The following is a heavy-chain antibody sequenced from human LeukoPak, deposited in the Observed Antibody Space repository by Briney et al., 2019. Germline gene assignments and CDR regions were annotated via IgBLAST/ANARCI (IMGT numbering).Heavy chain of an antibody. CDR2: FDPEDGET. J-gene: IGHJ4*02. CDR3: ATQGCIAAAGQYYFDY. Sequence: ASVKVSCKVSGYTLTELSMHWVRQAPGKGLEWMGGFDPEDGETIYAQKFQGRVTMTEDTSTDTAYMELSSLRSEDTAVYYCATQGCIAAAGQYYFDYWGQGTLVTVSS. V-gene: IGHV1-24*01. D-gene: IGHD6-13*01. CDR1: GYTLTELS.